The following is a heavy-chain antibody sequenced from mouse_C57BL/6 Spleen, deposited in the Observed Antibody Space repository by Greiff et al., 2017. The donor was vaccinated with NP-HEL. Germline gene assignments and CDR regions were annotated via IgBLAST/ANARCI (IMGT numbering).Heavy chain of an antibody. Sequence: EVQLQQSGPELVKPGASVKISCKASGYTFTDYYMNWVKQSHGKSLEWIGDINPNNGGTSYNQKFKGKATLTVDKSSSTAYMELRSLTSEDSAVSYCARSGAVYYDYDECAYWGQGALVTVAA. CDR2: INPNNGGT. V-gene: IGHV1-26*01. CDR1: GYTFTDYY. D-gene: IGHD2-4*01. CDR3: ARSGAVYYDYDECAY. J-gene: IGHJ3*01.